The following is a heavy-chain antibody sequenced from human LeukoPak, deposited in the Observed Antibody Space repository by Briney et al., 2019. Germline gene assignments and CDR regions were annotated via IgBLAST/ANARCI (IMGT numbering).Heavy chain of an antibody. V-gene: IGHV4-59*01. J-gene: IGHJ6*02. CDR1: GGSISSYY. CDR3: ARAFVNDFWSGYPFHYGMDV. Sequence: SETLSLTCTVSGGSISSYYWSWIRQSPRKGLEWIGYIYYTGSTNHNPSLKNRVTILVDTSKNQFSLKLSSVTAADTAVYYCARAFVNDFWSGYPFHYGMDVWGQGTTVTVSS. CDR2: IYYTGST. D-gene: IGHD3-3*01.